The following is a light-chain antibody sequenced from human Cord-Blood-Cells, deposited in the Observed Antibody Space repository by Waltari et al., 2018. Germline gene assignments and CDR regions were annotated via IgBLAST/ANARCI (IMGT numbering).Light chain of an antibody. CDR2: KAS. Sequence: DIQMTQSPSTLSASVGDRVTITCRASQSISSWLAWYQQKPGKAPKLLIYKASSLESGVPSRFSGSRSGTEFTLTISSLQPADFATYYCQQYNSYSSFGQGTKLEIK. J-gene: IGKJ2*03. CDR1: QSISSW. V-gene: IGKV1-5*03. CDR3: QQYNSYSS.